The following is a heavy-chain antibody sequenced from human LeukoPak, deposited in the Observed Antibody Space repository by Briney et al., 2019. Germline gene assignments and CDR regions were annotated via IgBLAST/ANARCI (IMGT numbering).Heavy chain of an antibody. D-gene: IGHD3-10*01. Sequence: PGGSLRLSCAASGFTFSSYAMSWVRQAPGKGLEWVSAISGSGGSTYYADSVKGRFTISRDNSQNTLYLQMNRLRAEDTDVYYCARGPTKRARGSGRWGRWFDPWGQGTLATVSS. CDR3: ARGPTKRARGSGRWGRWFDP. CDR1: GFTFSSYA. CDR2: ISGSGGST. V-gene: IGHV3-23*01. J-gene: IGHJ5*02.